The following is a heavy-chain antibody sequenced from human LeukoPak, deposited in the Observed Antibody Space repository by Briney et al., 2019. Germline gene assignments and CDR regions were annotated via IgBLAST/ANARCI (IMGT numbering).Heavy chain of an antibody. D-gene: IGHD2-15*01. CDR1: GGSFSGYY. CDR2: INHSGST. V-gene: IGHV4-34*01. CDR3: ARDRYCSGGSCYLGWFDP. Sequence: SETLSLTCAVYGGSFSGYYWSWIRQPPGKGLEWIGEINHSGSTNYNPSLKSRVTISVDASKNLFALKLSSVTAADTAVYYCARDRYCSGGSCYLGWFDPWGQGTLVTVSS. J-gene: IGHJ5*02.